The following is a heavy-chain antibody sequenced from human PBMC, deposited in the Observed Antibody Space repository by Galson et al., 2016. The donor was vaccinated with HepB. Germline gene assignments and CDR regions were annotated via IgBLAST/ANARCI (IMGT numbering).Heavy chain of an antibody. CDR3: ARDLYCGGDCCVVY. V-gene: IGHV1-69*13. CDR2: IIPIFGTA. CDR1: GGTFSSYA. Sequence: SVKVSCKAPGGTFSSYAISWVRQAPGQGLEWMGGIIPIFGTANYAQKFQGRVTITADESTSTAYMELSSLRSEDTAVYYCARDLYCGGDCCVVYWGQGTLVTVSS. D-gene: IGHD2-21*02. J-gene: IGHJ4*02.